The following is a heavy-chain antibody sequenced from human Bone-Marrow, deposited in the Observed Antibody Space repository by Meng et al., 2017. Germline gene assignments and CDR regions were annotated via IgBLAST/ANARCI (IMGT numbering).Heavy chain of an antibody. CDR2: INSDGSST. CDR1: GFTFSSYW. D-gene: IGHD6-19*01. CDR3: AKTPSRSGWLTYLDY. Sequence: GESLKISCAASGFTFSSYWMHWVRQAPGKGLVWVSRINSDGSSTSYADSVKGRFTISRDNAKNTLYLQMNSLRAEDTAVYYCAKTPSRSGWLTYLDYWGQGTLVTFSS. J-gene: IGHJ4*02. V-gene: IGHV3-74*01.